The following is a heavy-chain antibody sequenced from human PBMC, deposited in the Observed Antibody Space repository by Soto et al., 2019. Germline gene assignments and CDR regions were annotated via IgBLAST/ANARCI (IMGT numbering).Heavy chain of an antibody. D-gene: IGHD3-16*01. CDR1: GYPFTDLY. J-gene: IGHJ6*01. CDR2: IDPRSGAS. Sequence: ASVKVSCKPSGYPFTDLYIHWVRQAPGLGLEWMGWIDPRSGASRKTQRFQGRFTMTRDTSTNTVYMELSSLRSDDTAVYFCARDNHGLFGFWRKGSRVTASS. CDR3: ARDNHGLFGF. V-gene: IGHV1-2*02.